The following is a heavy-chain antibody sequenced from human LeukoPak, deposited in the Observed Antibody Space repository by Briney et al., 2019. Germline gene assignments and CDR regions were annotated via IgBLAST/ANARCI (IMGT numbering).Heavy chain of an antibody. V-gene: IGHV4-59*01. CDR1: GGSISSYY. Sequence: PSETLSLTCTVSGGSISSYYWSWIRQPPGKGLKWIGYIYYSGSTNYNPSLKSRVTISVDTSKNQFSLKLSSVTAADTAVYYCARAYGYCSSTSCYTESEELYYFDYWGQGTLVTVSS. J-gene: IGHJ4*02. CDR2: IYYSGST. D-gene: IGHD2-2*02. CDR3: ARAYGYCSSTSCYTESEELYYFDY.